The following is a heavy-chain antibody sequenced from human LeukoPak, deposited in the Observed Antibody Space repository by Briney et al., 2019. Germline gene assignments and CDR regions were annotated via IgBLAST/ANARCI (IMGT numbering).Heavy chain of an antibody. CDR2: ISYDGSNK. CDR1: GFTFSSYG. J-gene: IGHJ5*02. CDR3: AGRGEGWFDP. V-gene: IGHV3-30*03. Sequence: GGSLRLSCAASGFTFSSYGMHWVRQAPGKGLEWVAVISYDGSNKYYADSVKGRFTISRDNSKNTLYLQMNSLRAEDTAVYYCAGRGEGWFDPWGQGTLVTVSS. D-gene: IGHD3-3*01.